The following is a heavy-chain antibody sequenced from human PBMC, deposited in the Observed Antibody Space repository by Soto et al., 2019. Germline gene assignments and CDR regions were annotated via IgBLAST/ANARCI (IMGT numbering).Heavy chain of an antibody. CDR3: EKDPRAGRSQNWFDP. J-gene: IGHJ5*02. CDR1: GFTFSSYA. D-gene: IGHD2-15*01. Sequence: EVQLLESGGGLVQPGGSLRLSCAASGFTFSSYAMSWVRQAPGKGLEWVSAISGSGGSTYYADSVKGRFTISRDNSKNTLYLQMNSLRAEDTAVYYCEKDPRAGRSQNWFDPWGQGTLVTVSS. V-gene: IGHV3-23*01. CDR2: ISGSGGST.